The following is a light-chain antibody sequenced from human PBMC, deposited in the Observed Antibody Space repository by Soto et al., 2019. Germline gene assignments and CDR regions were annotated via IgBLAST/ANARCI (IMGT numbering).Light chain of an antibody. CDR1: QSIGGY. CDR2: AAS. Sequence: DIEMTQSPSSLSASVGDRVTITCRASQSIGGYLNWYQHKLGKAPSLLIYAASNLHSGAPSRFSGSGSGTHFTLTINSLEPGDFATYSCQQSFSTPWTFGQGTKVDIK. J-gene: IGKJ1*01. CDR3: QQSFSTPWT. V-gene: IGKV1-39*01.